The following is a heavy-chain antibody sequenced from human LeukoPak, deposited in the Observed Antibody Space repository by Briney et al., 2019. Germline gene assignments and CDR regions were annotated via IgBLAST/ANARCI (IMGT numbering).Heavy chain of an antibody. Sequence: PGGSLRLSCAASGFTFSSYSMNWVRQAPGKGLEWVSSISSSSSYIYYADSVKGRFTISRDNAKNSLYLQMNSLRAEDTAVYYCARARGITIHNWFDPWGQGTLVTVSS. V-gene: IGHV3-21*01. CDR2: ISSSSSYI. J-gene: IGHJ5*02. D-gene: IGHD3-3*01. CDR3: ARARGITIHNWFDP. CDR1: GFTFSSYS.